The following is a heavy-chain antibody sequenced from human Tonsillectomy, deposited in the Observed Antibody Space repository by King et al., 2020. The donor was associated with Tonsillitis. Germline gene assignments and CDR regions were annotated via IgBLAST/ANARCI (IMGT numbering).Heavy chain of an antibody. CDR2: INPKTGGT. V-gene: IGHV1-2*02. CDR3: ATGGSGWYWVY. Sequence: VQLVESGAEVKKPGASGRVSCKASGYTFTAYYIHWVRQAPGQGLEWMGWINPKTGGTTDTQKFQGRVTMTRETSISTAYMELSRPRSDDTAVYYCATGGSGWYWVYWGQGTLVTVSS. D-gene: IGHD6-19*01. CDR1: GYTFTAYY. J-gene: IGHJ4*02.